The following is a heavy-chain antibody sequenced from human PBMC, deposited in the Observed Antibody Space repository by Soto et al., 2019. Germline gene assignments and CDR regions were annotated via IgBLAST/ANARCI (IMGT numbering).Heavy chain of an antibody. D-gene: IGHD6-19*01. V-gene: IGHV3-30-3*01. CDR1: GFTFSSHT. J-gene: IGHJ4*02. Sequence: PGGSLRLSCAVSGFTFSSHTMHWVRQAPGKGLEWVTFIYPDGNRKYYADSVKGRFTTSRDNSKNTMYLQMNSLRVEDTAVYYCVRGEGGWETYWGQGT. CDR2: IYPDGNRK. CDR3: VRGEGGWETY.